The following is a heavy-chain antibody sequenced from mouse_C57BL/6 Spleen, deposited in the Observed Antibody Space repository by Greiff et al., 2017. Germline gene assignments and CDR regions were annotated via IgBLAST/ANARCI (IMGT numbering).Heavy chain of an antibody. CDR2: IDPENGDT. Sequence: EVQLQQSGAELVRPGASVKLSCTASGFNIKDDYMHWVKQRPEQGLEWIGWIDPENGDTEYASKFQGKATITADTSSNTAYLRLSSLTSEDTAVYSGILFTYVVAHWYLEAWGQGTRGPSPQ. V-gene: IGHV14-4*01. J-gene: IGHJ1*01. D-gene: IGHD1-1*01. CDR3: ILFTYVVAHWYLEA. CDR1: GFNIKDDY.